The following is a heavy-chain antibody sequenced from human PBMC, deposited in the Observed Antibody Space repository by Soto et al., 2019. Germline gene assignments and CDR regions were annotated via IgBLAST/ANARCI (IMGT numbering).Heavy chain of an antibody. V-gene: IGHV5-10-1*01. CDR3: ASGYCTNGVCQSAYYYYYGMDV. J-gene: IGHJ6*02. D-gene: IGHD2-8*01. CDR2: IDPSDSYT. CDR1: GYSFTSYW. Sequence: VESLKISCKGSGYSFTSYWIGWVRRMPGKGLEWMGRIDPSDSYTNYSPSFQGHVTISADKSISTAYLQWSSLKASDTAMYYCASGYCTNGVCQSAYYYYYGMDVWGQGTTVTVSS.